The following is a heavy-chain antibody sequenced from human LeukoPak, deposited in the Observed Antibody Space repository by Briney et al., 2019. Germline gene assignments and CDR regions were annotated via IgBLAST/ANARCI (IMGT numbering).Heavy chain of an antibody. CDR1: GFTFSSYA. D-gene: IGHD2-2*01. CDR2: TSGSGGST. CDR3: AKSRDIVVVPAANYYYYGMDV. V-gene: IGHV3-23*01. J-gene: IGHJ6*02. Sequence: GGSLRLSCAASGFTFSSYAMSWVRQAPGKGLEWVSATSGSGGSTYYADSVKGRFTISRDNSKNTLYLQMNSLRAEDTAVYYCAKSRDIVVVPAANYYYYGMDVWGQGTTVTVSS.